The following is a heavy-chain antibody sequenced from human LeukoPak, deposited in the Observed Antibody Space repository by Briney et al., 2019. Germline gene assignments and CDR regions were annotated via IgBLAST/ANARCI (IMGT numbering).Heavy chain of an antibody. CDR1: GGTFSSYD. D-gene: IGHD6-13*01. CDR3: ARGGYSSSWYGRSTDY. CDR2: MNPNSGNT. Sequence: AASVKVSCKASGGTFSSYDINWVRQATGQGLEWMRWMNPNSGNTGYAQKFQGRVTITRNTSISTAYMELSSLRSEDTAVYYCARGGYSSSWYGRSTDYWGQGTLVTVSS. V-gene: IGHV1-8*03. J-gene: IGHJ4*02.